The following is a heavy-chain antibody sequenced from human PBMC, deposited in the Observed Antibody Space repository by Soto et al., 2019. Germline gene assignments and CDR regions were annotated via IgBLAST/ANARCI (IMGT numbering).Heavy chain of an antibody. CDR1: GFTFSSYS. CDR2: ISSSSSTI. D-gene: IGHD1-1*01. V-gene: IGHV3-48*02. J-gene: IGHJ5*02. Sequence: EVQLVESGGGLVQPGGSLRLSCAASGFTFSSYSMNWVRQAPGKGLEWVSYISSSSSTIYYADSVKGRFTISRDNAKNSLYLQMNSLRDEDTAVYDCASELAALNCFDPWGQGTLVTVSS. CDR3: ASELAALNCFDP.